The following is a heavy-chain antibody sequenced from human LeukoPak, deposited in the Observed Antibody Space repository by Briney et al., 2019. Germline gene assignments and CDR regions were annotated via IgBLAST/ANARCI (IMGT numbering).Heavy chain of an antibody. Sequence: GGSLRLSCAASGFPFSSYAMSWVRQAPGKGLEWVSAISGSGGSTFHADSVKGRFTISRDNSKNTLYLQMNSLRAEDTAVYYCAKSAFGAWIPHYMDVWGKGTTVTVSS. CDR2: ISGSGGST. J-gene: IGHJ6*03. D-gene: IGHD3-10*01. V-gene: IGHV3-23*01. CDR1: GFPFSSYA. CDR3: AKSAFGAWIPHYMDV.